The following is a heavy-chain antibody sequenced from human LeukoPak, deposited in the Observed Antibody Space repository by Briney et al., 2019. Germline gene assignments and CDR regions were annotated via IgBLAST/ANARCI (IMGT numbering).Heavy chain of an antibody. D-gene: IGHD1-26*01. V-gene: IGHV3-64*01. J-gene: IGHJ4*02. CDR1: GFIFSDHV. CDR3: AKDQSGTYSFDQ. Sequence: GGSLRLSCGASGFIFSDHVMHWVRQAPGKGLEYVSSISDNGGWTYYANSVKGRFTISRDNSKNTLFLQMASLSGEDMGVYYCAKDQSGTYSFDQWGQGTLVTVSS. CDR2: ISDNGGWT.